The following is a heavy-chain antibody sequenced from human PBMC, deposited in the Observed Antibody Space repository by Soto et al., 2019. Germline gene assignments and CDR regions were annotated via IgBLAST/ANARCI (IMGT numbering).Heavy chain of an antibody. CDR2: ITSSSDTI. Sequence: EVQLVESGGGLVQPGGSLRLSCAASGFTFSSYSMNWVRQAPGKGLEWVSYITSSSDTIYYADSVKGRFTISRDNAKNSLYLQMNSLRAEDTAVYDCARDGSPTVTTKYYLDSWGQGTLVTVSS. J-gene: IGHJ4*02. CDR1: GFTFSSYS. D-gene: IGHD4-17*01. CDR3: ARDGSPTVTTKYYLDS. V-gene: IGHV3-48*01.